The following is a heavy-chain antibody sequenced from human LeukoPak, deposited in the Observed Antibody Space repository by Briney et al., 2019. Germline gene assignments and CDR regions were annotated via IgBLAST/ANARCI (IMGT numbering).Heavy chain of an antibody. Sequence: GGSLRLSCAASGFSFSLYWMSWVRQTPGKGLEWVANIKDDGSNIYYVDSVKGRFTISRDNAKNTLYLQMNSLRAEDTAVYYCASGYSSGWYSWTGFDYWGQGTLVTVSS. V-gene: IGHV3-7*01. D-gene: IGHD6-19*01. CDR3: ASGYSSGWYSWTGFDY. CDR1: GFSFSLYW. CDR2: IKDDGSNI. J-gene: IGHJ4*02.